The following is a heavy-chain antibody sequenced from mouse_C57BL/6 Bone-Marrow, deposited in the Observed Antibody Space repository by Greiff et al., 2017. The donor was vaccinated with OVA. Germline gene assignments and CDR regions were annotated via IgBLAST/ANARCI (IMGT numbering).Heavy chain of an antibody. J-gene: IGHJ4*01. CDR2: IHPNSGST. CDR3: ARRGIYYRLENAMDY. Sequence: QVQLQQPGAELVKPGASVKLSCKASGYTFTSYWMHWVKQRPGQGLEWIGIIHPNSGSTNYNEKFKSKATLTVDKSSSTAYMQLSSLTSEDSAVYYCARRGIYYRLENAMDYWGQGTSVTVSS. V-gene: IGHV1-64*01. D-gene: IGHD2-14*01. CDR1: GYTFTSYW.